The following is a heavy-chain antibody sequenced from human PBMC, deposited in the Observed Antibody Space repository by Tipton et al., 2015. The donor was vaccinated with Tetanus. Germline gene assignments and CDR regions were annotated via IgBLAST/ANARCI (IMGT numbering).Heavy chain of an antibody. D-gene: IGHD5-18*01. J-gene: IGHJ4*02. Sequence: SLRLSCAASGFTFDDYAMHWVRQAPGKGLEWVSGISWNSGSIGYADSVKGRFTISRDNAKNSLYLQMNSLRAEDTALYYCAKSRYSYGLVGWGQGTLVTVSS. CDR1: GFTFDDYA. V-gene: IGHV3-9*01. CDR2: ISWNSGSI. CDR3: AKSRYSYGLVG.